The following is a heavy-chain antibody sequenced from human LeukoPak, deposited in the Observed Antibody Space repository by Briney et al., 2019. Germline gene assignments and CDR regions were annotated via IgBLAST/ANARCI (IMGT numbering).Heavy chain of an antibody. CDR3: ARDPGAGIDY. D-gene: IGHD6-19*01. CDR2: ISSSGSHI. Sequence: PGGSLRLSCAASGFTFSHYTLNWVRQAPGKGLEWVSSISSSGSHIYYIDSVRGRFTISRDNTKNSLYLQMDSLRVDDTAVYYCARDPGAGIDYWGQGTLVTVSS. J-gene: IGHJ4*02. V-gene: IGHV3-21*01. CDR1: GFTFSHYT.